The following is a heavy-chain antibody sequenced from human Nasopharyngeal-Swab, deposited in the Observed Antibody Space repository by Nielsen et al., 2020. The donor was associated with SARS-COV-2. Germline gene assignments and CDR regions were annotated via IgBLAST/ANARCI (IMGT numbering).Heavy chain of an antibody. D-gene: IGHD4-17*01. CDR3: ARRQYGDYYYYYGMDD. Sequence: GGSLRLSCAASGFTFSSYWMSWVRQAPGKGLEWVANIKQDGSEKYYVDSVKGRFTISRDNAKNSLYLQMNSLRAEDTAVYYCARRQYGDYYYYYGMDDWGQGTTVTVSS. CDR1: GFTFSSYW. J-gene: IGHJ6*02. V-gene: IGHV3-7*03. CDR2: IKQDGSEK.